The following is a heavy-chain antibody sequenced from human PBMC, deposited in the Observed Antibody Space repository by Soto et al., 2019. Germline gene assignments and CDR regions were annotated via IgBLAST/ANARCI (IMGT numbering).Heavy chain of an antibody. CDR2: INAGNGNT. V-gene: IGHV1-3*01. J-gene: IGHJ4*02. CDR3: ARGRYSGYDFFAYLDY. Sequence: ASVKVSCKASGYTFTSYAIHWVRQAPGQRLEWMGWINAGNGNTKYSQKFQGRVTITRDTSASTAYMELSSLRSEDTAVYYCARGRYSGYDFFAYLDYWGQGTLVTVSS. D-gene: IGHD5-12*01. CDR1: GYTFTSYA.